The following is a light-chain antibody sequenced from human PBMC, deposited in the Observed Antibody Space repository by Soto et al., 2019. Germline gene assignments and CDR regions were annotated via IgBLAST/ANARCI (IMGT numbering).Light chain of an antibody. Sequence: QPVLTQSPSASASLGASVKLTCTLSSGHSSYAIAWHQQQPEKGPRYLMKLNNDGSHSKGDGSPDRFSGSSSGAERYLTISSLHSEDEADYYCQTWGTGPFVFGTGTKLTVL. CDR3: QTWGTGPFV. CDR1: SGHSSYA. V-gene: IGLV4-69*01. CDR2: LNNDGSH. J-gene: IGLJ1*01.